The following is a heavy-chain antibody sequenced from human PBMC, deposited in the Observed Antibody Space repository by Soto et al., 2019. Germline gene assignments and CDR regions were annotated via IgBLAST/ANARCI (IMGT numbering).Heavy chain of an antibody. V-gene: IGHV3-48*02. Sequence: EVQLVESGGGLVQPGGSLRLSCAASGFTLSSYSMHWVRQAPGKGLEWVSYISGSGGTIYYADSVKGRFTISRDNAKNSGSVQMNSVRDVETAVYCCARETGLRSSGWTYAVDFWGEGTRVTFSS. CDR2: ISGSGGTI. CDR1: GFTLSSYS. CDR3: ARETGLRSSGWTYAVDF. D-gene: IGHD6-19*01. J-gene: IGHJ4*02.